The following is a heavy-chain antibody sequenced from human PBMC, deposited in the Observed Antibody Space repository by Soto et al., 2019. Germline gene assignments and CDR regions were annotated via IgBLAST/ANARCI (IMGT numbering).Heavy chain of an antibody. CDR2: IYYSGST. V-gene: IGHV4-39*01. J-gene: IGHJ4*02. Sequence: WVRQAPGKGLEWIGSIYYSGSTYYNPSLKSRVTISVDTSKNQFSLKLSSVTAADTAVYYCASQKYSSSWPPFDYWGQGTLVTSPQ. D-gene: IGHD6-13*01. CDR3: ASQKYSSSWPPFDY.